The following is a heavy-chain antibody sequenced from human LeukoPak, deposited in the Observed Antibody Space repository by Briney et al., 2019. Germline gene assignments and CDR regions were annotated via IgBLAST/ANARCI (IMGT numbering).Heavy chain of an antibody. J-gene: IGHJ3*02. Sequence: PSETLSLTCAVYGGSFSGYYWSWIRQPPGKGLEWIGEINHSGSTNYNPSLKSRVTISVDTSKNQFSLKLSSVTAADTAVYYCANRSYYYGSESYRPGVGAFDIWGQGTMVTVSS. CDR1: GGSFSGYY. CDR2: INHSGST. CDR3: ANRSYYYGSESYRPGVGAFDI. V-gene: IGHV4-34*01. D-gene: IGHD3-10*01.